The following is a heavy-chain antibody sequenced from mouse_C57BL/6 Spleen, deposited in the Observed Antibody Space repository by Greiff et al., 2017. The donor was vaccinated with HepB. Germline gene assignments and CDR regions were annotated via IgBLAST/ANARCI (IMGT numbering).Heavy chain of an antibody. Sequence: QVQLQQSGPELVKPGASVKISCKASGYAFSSSWMNWVKQRPGKGLEWIGRIYPGDGDTNYNGKFKGKATLTADKSSSTAYMQLSSLTSEDSAVYFCAIYYGSSYEAMDYWGQGTSVTVSS. V-gene: IGHV1-82*01. J-gene: IGHJ4*01. CDR3: AIYYGSSYEAMDY. CDR2: IYPGDGDT. CDR1: GYAFSSSW. D-gene: IGHD1-1*01.